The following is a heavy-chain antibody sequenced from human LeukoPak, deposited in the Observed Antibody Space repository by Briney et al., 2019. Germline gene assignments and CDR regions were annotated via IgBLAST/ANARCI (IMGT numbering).Heavy chain of an antibody. CDR1: Y. J-gene: IGHJ5*02. Sequence: YWIGWVRQMPGKGLEWIGYTYYSGSTYYNPSLKSRVTISVDTSKNQFSLKLSSVTAADTAVYYCAREVVSVLLWFGDGWFDPWGQGTLVTVSS. D-gene: IGHD3-10*01. CDR3: AREVVSVLLWFGDGWFDP. V-gene: IGHV4-30-4*08. CDR2: TYYSGST.